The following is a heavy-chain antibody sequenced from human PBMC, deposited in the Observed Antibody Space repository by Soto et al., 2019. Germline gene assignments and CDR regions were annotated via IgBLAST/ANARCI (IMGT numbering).Heavy chain of an antibody. D-gene: IGHD7-27*01. Sequence: EVQLVESGGGLVKPGESLRLSCTASGFNFGAFSLNWVRQAPGKGLEWVSSIDPTSTEIHYAHSVEGRFSVYRDSTKNSLYLQMISVRFEDTGVYYCARDYLTGDPREAFDSWGQGTLVTVSS. CDR3: ARDYLTGDPREAFDS. CDR1: GFNFGAFS. V-gene: IGHV3-21*01. CDR2: IDPTSTEI. J-gene: IGHJ4*02.